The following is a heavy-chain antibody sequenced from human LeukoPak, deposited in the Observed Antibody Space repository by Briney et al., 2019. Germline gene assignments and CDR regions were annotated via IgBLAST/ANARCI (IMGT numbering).Heavy chain of an antibody. Sequence: ASVKVSCKASGYTFTSYDINWVRQAPGQGLAWMGWISPYNGNTIYAHNLQGRVTMTTDTSTSTAYMELRSLTSDDTAVYYCARDPGIYYYDSSGRFDYWGQGTLVTVSS. CDR2: ISPYNGNT. CDR1: GYTFTSYD. D-gene: IGHD3-22*01. V-gene: IGHV1-18*01. J-gene: IGHJ4*02. CDR3: ARDPGIYYYDSSGRFDY.